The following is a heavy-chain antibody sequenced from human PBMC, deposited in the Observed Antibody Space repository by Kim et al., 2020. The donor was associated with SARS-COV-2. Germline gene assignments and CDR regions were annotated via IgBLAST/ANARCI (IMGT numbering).Heavy chain of an antibody. CDR1: GFTVSSNY. D-gene: IGHD6-19*01. J-gene: IGHJ6*02. Sequence: GGSLRLSCAASGFTVSSNYMSWVRQAPGKGLEWVSVIYSGGSTYYADSVKGRFTISSDNSKNTLYLQMNSLRAEDTAVYYCAREHRIAVAGTGRQLGYYYYYGMDVWGQGTTVTVSS. V-gene: IGHV3-53*01. CDR2: IYSGGST. CDR3: AREHRIAVAGTGRQLGYYYYYGMDV.